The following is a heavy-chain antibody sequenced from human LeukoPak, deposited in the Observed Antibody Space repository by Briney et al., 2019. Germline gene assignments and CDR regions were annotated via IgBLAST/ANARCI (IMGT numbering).Heavy chain of an antibody. CDR2: IYHSGST. CDR3: ARGGYCSSTSCPRFDY. D-gene: IGHD2-2*01. V-gene: IGHV4-30-2*01. J-gene: IGHJ4*02. CDR1: GGSISSGGYS. Sequence: SETLSLTCAVSGGSISSGGYSWSWIRQPPGKGLEWIGYIYHSGSTYYNPSLKSRVTISVDRSKNQLSLKLSSVTAADTAVYYCARGGYCSSTSCPRFDYWGQGTLVTVSS.